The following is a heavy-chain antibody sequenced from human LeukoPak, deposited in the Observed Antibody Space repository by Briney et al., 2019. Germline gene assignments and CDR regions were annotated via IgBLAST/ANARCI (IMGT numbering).Heavy chain of an antibody. Sequence: SVKVSCKASGGTFSSYAISWGRQAPGLGLEWMGRIIPIFGTANYAQKFQGRVTITTDESTSTAYMELSSLRSEDTAVYYCAREPYGGNPNFDYWGQGTLVTVSS. V-gene: IGHV1-69*05. CDR3: AREPYGGNPNFDY. D-gene: IGHD4-23*01. J-gene: IGHJ4*02. CDR1: GGTFSSYA. CDR2: IIPIFGTA.